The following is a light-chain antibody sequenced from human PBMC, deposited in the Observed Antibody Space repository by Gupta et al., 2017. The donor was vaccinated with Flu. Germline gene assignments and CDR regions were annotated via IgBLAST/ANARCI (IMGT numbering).Light chain of an antibody. Sequence: QSVLTQPPSASGTPGQRVSISGSGSRSDIGSNIVNWYQQVPGTAPRLLIYDNNKRPLGVPDRVSGSKSGTSASLAISGLQSEDEADYFCATWDDTRNRQVFGGGTKLTVL. CDR1: RSDIGSNI. CDR2: DNN. J-gene: IGLJ3*02. V-gene: IGLV1-44*01. CDR3: ATWDDTRNRQV.